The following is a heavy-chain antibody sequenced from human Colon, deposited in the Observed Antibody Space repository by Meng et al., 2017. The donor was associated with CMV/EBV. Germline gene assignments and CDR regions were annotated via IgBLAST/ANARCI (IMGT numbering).Heavy chain of an antibody. CDR1: GFTFSSYS. CDR3: ARGGYNWNDYFDY. D-gene: IGHD1-1*01. V-gene: IGHV3-21*01. J-gene: IGHJ4*02. Sequence: GESLKISCAASGFTFSSYSMNWVRQAPGKGLEWVSSISSSSSYIYYADSVKGRFTISRDNAKNSLYLQMNSLRAEDTAVYYCARGGYNWNDYFDYWGQGTLVTVSS. CDR2: ISSSSSYI.